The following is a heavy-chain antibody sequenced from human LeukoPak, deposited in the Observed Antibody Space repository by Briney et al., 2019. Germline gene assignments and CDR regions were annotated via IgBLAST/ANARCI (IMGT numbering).Heavy chain of an antibody. D-gene: IGHD3-3*01. J-gene: IGHJ4*02. CDR2: TYYRSQQWHS. V-gene: IGHV6-1*01. CDR1: GDSVSSNGAS. CDR3: GRETDFGVVTN. Sequence: KCSQTLSLTCAISGDSVSSNGASWNWTRQSPSRGLEWLGRTYYRSQQWHSDYAPSVKGRITLNPDTSKNQFSLQLNSVTPEDTAVYYCGRETDFGVVTNWGQGTLVTVSS.